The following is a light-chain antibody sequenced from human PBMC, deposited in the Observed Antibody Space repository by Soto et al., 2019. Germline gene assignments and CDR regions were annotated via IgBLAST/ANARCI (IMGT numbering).Light chain of an antibody. CDR3: QQYNNWPRT. CDR1: QSVSSN. CDR2: GAS. Sequence: EIVMTQSPATLSVSPGERATLSCRASQSVSSNLAWYQQKPGQAPRLLIYGASTRATGIPARFSGSGSGTEFTLTISSLHSKDFALYYCQQYNNWPRTFGQGTKVQIK. J-gene: IGKJ1*01. V-gene: IGKV3-15*01.